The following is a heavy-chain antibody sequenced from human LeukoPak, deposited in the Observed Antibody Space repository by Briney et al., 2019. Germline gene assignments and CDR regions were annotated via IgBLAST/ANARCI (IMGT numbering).Heavy chain of an antibody. J-gene: IGHJ6*02. CDR1: GFTFDDYA. CDR2: ISGDGGST. Sequence: PPGGSLRLSCAASGFTFDDYAMHWVRQAPGEGLEWVSLISGDGGSTYYVDSVKGRFTISRDNSKNSLYLQMNSLRTEDTALYYCAKGGYCSSTSCLSRRPDYYYGMDVWGQGTTVTVSS. D-gene: IGHD2-2*01. V-gene: IGHV3-43*02. CDR3: AKGGYCSSTSCLSRRPDYYYGMDV.